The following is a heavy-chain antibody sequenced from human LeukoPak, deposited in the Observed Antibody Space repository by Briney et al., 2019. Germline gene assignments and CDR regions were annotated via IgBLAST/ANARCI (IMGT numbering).Heavy chain of an antibody. CDR1: GFTFSSYW. V-gene: IGHV3-7*01. J-gene: IGHJ4*02. Sequence: GGSLRLSCAASGFTFSSYWMSWVRQAPGKGLEWVANIKQDGSEKYYVDSVKGRFTISRDNAKNSLYLQMNSLRAEDTAVYYCARGMTTVTKYYFDYWGQGTLVTVSS. CDR2: IKQDGSEK. CDR3: ARGMTTVTKYYFDY. D-gene: IGHD4-17*01.